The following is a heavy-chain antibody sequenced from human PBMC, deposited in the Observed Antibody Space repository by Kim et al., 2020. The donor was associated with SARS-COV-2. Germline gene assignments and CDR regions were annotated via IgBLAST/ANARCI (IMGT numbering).Heavy chain of an antibody. Sequence: SETLSLTCAVYGGSFSGYYWSWIRQPPGKGLEWIGEINHSGSTNYNPSLKSRVTISVDTSKNQFSLKLSSVTAADTAVYYCAREEVLLWFGARNWFDPWGQGTLVTVSS. D-gene: IGHD3-10*01. CDR2: INHSGST. J-gene: IGHJ5*02. V-gene: IGHV4-34*01. CDR1: GGSFSGYY. CDR3: AREEVLLWFGARNWFDP.